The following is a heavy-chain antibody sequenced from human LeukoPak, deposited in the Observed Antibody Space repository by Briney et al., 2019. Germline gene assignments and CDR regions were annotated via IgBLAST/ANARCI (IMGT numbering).Heavy chain of an antibody. CDR2: IGVRT. D-gene: IGHD1-1*01. Sequence: GGSLRLSCAASGFSITDWPLSWVRQAPGEGLEWVSAIGVRTHYADSVKGRFTISRDGSKSTLYLQMNSLTVEDTAIYFCAAGHQNSLEGYWGQGTLVSVAS. CDR3: AAGHQNSLEGY. V-gene: IGHV3-23*01. CDR1: GFSITDWP. J-gene: IGHJ4*02.